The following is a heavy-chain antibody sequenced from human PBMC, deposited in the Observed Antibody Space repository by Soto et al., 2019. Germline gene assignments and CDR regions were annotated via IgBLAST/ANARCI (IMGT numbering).Heavy chain of an antibody. CDR1: GFTFSDYG. J-gene: IGHJ6*02. D-gene: IGHD1-26*01. V-gene: IGHV3-30*18. Sequence: QVQLVESGGGVVQPGRSLRLSCAASGFTFSDYGIHWVRQATGKGLEWVAVISYEGSKTYYADSVKGRFTISRDNSKNTLYLLMASLRPDDTAVYYCAKDHWAAYSGYAIRNDLDVWGQGTTVTVSS. CDR3: AKDHWAAYSGYAIRNDLDV. CDR2: ISYEGSKT.